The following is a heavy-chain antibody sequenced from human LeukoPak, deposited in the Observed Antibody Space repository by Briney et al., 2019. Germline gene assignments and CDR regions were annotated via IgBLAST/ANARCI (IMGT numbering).Heavy chain of an antibody. CDR3: AREYGSGSYTGIDY. CDR1: GYTFTNYY. J-gene: IGHJ4*02. D-gene: IGHD3-10*01. V-gene: IGHV1-18*04. CDR2: ISAYNSAYNGNT. Sequence: ASVKVSCKASGYTFTNYYMHWVRQAPGQGLEWMGWISAYNSAYNGNTHYAQKLQGRVTMTTDTSTNTGYMKLRSLRSDDTAVYYCAREYGSGSYTGIDYWGQGTLVTVSS.